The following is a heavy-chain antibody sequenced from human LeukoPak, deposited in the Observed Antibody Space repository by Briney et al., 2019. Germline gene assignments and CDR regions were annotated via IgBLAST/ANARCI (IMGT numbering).Heavy chain of an antibody. CDR3: ARDSIAVAGDDAFDI. Sequence: GGSLRLSCAASGFTLSSNYMSWVRQAPGKGLEWVSVIYSGGSTYYADSVKGRFTISRDNSKNTLYLQMNSLRAEDTAVYYCARDSIAVAGDDAFDIWGQGTMVTVSS. CDR1: GFTLSSNY. V-gene: IGHV3-66*01. CDR2: IYSGGST. D-gene: IGHD6-19*01. J-gene: IGHJ3*02.